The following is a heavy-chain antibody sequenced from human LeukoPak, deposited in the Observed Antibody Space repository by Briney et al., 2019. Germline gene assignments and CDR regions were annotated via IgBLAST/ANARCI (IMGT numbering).Heavy chain of an antibody. J-gene: IGHJ4*02. CDR2: INHSGST. D-gene: IGHD4-23*01. V-gene: IGHV4-34*01. CDR3: AGGSNSVAY. CDR1: ARSFSGYY. Sequence: SETLSLTCAVYARSFSGYYWSWIRQPPGKGLEWIGEINHSGSTNYNPSLKSRVTMTVDTSKNQFNLNLSSVTAADTAVYYWAGGSNSVAYWGQGTLVTVSP.